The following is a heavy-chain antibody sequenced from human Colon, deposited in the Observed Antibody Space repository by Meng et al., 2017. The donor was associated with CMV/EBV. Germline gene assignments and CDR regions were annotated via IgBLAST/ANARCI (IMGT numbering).Heavy chain of an antibody. CDR2: IVSNGNT. CDR3: ADFENGPGY. J-gene: IGHJ4*02. CDR1: AFNVSGGY. Sequence: EVRLLGSGGDWVPPGGSRRLSCAVSAFNVSGGYMSWVRQAPGKGLEWVSSIVSNGNTYYADSVKGRFTISRDDSKNILFLQMNTLRAEDTAVYSCADFENGPGYWGQGTLVTVSS. D-gene: IGHD1-14*01. V-gene: IGHV3-66*01.